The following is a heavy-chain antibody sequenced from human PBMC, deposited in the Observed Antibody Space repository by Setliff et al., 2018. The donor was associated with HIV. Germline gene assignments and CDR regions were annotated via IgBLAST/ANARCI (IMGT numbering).Heavy chain of an antibody. J-gene: IGHJ4*02. Sequence: GGSLRLSCAASGLTFSSYAMTWVRQAPGRGLEWVSGITGNGRSTYYADSVRGRFTISRDNAKNSVYLQMHSLRVEDTAVYYCAREEISYYFDYWGQGTLVTVSS. CDR1: GLTFSSYA. CDR2: ITGNGRST. CDR3: AREEISYYFDY. V-gene: IGHV3-23*01.